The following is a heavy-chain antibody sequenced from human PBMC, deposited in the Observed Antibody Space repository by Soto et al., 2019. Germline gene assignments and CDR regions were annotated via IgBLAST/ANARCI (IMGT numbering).Heavy chain of an antibody. CDR1: GFTFDDYA. Sequence: DVQLVESGGGLVQPGRSLRLSCAASGFTFDDYAMHWVRQAPGKGLEWVSGISWNSGSIGYADSVKGRFTISRDNAKNSLYLQMNSLRAEDTALYYCAKDKGSRGGFDPWGQGTLVTVSS. CDR3: AKDKGSRGGFDP. CDR2: ISWNSGSI. J-gene: IGHJ5*02. V-gene: IGHV3-9*01.